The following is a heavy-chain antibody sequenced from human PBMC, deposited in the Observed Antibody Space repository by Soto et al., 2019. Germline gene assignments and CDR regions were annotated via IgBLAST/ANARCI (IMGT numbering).Heavy chain of an antibody. Sequence: QVTLKESGPVLVKPTETLTLTCTVSGFSLSNARMGVSWIRQPPGKALEWLAHIFSNDEKSYSTSLKSRLTISKDTSKSQVVLTMTNMEPVDTATYYCARINDILTGFDYWGQGTLVTVSS. D-gene: IGHD3-9*01. J-gene: IGHJ4*02. CDR3: ARINDILTGFDY. CDR2: IFSNDEK. CDR1: GFSLSNARMG. V-gene: IGHV2-26*01.